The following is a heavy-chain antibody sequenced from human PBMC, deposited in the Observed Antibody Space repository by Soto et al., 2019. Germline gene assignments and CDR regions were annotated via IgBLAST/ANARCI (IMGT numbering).Heavy chain of an antibody. Sequence: QLQLQESGPGLVKPSETLSLTCTVSGGSISSNNYYWGWIRQPPGKGLEWIGSVYYSGSNYYNPALRRRGTRSVDTPEKQFAPRVSAGTAADTAVDYWARDFGWGSGYGIDVWGQGTTVTVSS. CDR1: GGSISSNNYY. V-gene: IGHV4-39*01. CDR2: VYYSGSN. D-gene: IGHD3-10*01. CDR3: ARDFGWGSGYGIDV. J-gene: IGHJ6*02.